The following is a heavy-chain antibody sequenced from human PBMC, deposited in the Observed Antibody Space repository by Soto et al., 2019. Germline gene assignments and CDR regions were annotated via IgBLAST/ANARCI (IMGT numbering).Heavy chain of an antibody. CDR3: ARDPPIYDFWSGYGFDY. D-gene: IGHD3-3*01. CDR2: INAGNGNT. J-gene: IGHJ4*02. Sequence: QVPLVQSGAEVKKPGASVKVSCKASGYTFTSYAMHWVRQAPGQRLEWMGWINAGNGNTKYSQKFQGRVTITRDTSASTAYMELSSLRSEDTAVYYCARDPPIYDFWSGYGFDYWGQGTLVTVSS. CDR1: GYTFTSYA. V-gene: IGHV1-3*01.